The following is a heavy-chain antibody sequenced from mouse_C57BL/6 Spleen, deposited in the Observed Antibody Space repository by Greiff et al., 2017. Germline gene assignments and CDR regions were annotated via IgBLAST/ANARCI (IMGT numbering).Heavy chain of an antibody. J-gene: IGHJ1*03. D-gene: IGHD6-1*01. CDR3: ARVKSPLWYFDV. CDR1: GYSFTGYY. V-gene: IGHV1-42*01. Sequence: EVQRVESGPELVKPGASVKISCKASGYSFTGYYMNWVKQSPEKSLEWIGEINPSTGGTTYNQKFKAKATLTVDKSSSTAYMQLKSLTSEDSAVYYCARVKSPLWYFDVWGTGTTVTVSS. CDR2: INPSTGGT.